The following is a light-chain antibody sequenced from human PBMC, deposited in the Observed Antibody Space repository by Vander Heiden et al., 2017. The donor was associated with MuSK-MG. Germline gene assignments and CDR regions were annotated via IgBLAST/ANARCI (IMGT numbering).Light chain of an antibody. J-gene: IGLJ2*01. V-gene: IGLV1-40*01. CDR2: GNN. Sequence: QSVLTQPPSVSGAPGQRVTISCTGSSSNIGAGVDVHWYQQLPGTAPKLLIFGNNNRPSGVPDRFSGSKSGTSASLAITGLQPEDEADYYCQSYDSSLSGWLFGGGTKLT. CDR3: QSYDSSLSGWL. CDR1: SSNIGAGVD.